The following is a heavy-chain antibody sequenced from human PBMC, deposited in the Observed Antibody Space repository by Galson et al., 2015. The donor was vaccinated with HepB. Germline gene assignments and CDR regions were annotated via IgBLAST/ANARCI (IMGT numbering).Heavy chain of an antibody. CDR2: IIPIFGTA. D-gene: IGHD2-15*01. Sequence: SVKVSCKASGGTFSGYAISWVRQAPGQGLEWMGGIIPIFGTANYAQKFQGRVTITADESTSTAYMELSSLRSEDTAVYYCVTANCSGGSCYSGNLDYWGQGTLVTVSS. CDR1: GGTFSGYA. J-gene: IGHJ4*02. CDR3: VTANCSGGSCYSGNLDY. V-gene: IGHV1-69*13.